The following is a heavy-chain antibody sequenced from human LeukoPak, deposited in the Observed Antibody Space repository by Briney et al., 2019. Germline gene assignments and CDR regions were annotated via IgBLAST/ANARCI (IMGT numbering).Heavy chain of an antibody. CDR3: ARSPASWYHYYYYMDV. V-gene: IGHV4-4*07. CDR1: GGSISSYY. CDR2: IYTSGST. Sequence: SETLSLTCTVSGGSISSYYWSWIRQPAGKGLEWIGRIYTSGSTNYNPSLKSRVTMPVDTSKNQFSLKLSSVTAADTAVYYCARSPASWYHYYYYMDVWGKGTTVTISS. J-gene: IGHJ6*03. D-gene: IGHD2-15*01.